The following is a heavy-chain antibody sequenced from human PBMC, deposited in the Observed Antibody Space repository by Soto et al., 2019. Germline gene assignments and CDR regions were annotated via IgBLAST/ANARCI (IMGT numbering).Heavy chain of an antibody. Sequence: QVQLRESGPGLVMPSQTLSLTCTVSGDSLGSGNKYWSWILMAPGKGLEGVGFIFSSGNIYYNPYIVTSGTTSYNPSPKNRLPMSLKTSQNPYSPKLNSVTAADTAVYSCSRVPSPFDFYYAMDVWGQWTTVTVSS. D-gene: IGHD3-16*01. V-gene: IGHV4-30-4*01. CDR1: GDSLGSGNKY. CDR3: SRVPSPFDFYYAMDV. CDR2: IFSSGNIYYNPYIVTSGTT. J-gene: IGHJ6*02.